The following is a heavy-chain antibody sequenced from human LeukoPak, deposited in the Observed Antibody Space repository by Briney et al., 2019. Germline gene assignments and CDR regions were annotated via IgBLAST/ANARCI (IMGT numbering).Heavy chain of an antibody. J-gene: IGHJ4*02. CDR1: GGSISSYY. CDR2: IYYSGST. V-gene: IGHV4-59*08. CDR3: ARVFRSCSSTSCYNFDY. Sequence: SETLSLTCTVSGGSISSYYWSWIRQPPGKGLEWIGYIYYSGSTYYNPSLKSRVTISVDTSKNQFSLKLSSVTAADTAVYYCARVFRSCSSTSCYNFDYWGQGTLVTVSS. D-gene: IGHD2-2*01.